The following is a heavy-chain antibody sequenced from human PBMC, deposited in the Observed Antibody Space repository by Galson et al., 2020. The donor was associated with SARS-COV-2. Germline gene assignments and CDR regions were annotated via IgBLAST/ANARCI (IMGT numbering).Heavy chain of an antibody. J-gene: IGHJ2*01. V-gene: IGHV4-4*07. D-gene: IGHD3-22*01. Sequence: ETSETLSLTCTVSAGSISSYYWSWIRQPAGKGLEWIGRVSTSGSTNYNPSLKSRVTMSMDTSKNQFSLKLTSVTAADTAVYYCARDPFYSDSSDYYYAWYFDLWGRGTLVTVSS. CDR1: AGSISSYY. CDR3: ARDPFYSDSSDYYYAWYFDL. CDR2: VSTSGST.